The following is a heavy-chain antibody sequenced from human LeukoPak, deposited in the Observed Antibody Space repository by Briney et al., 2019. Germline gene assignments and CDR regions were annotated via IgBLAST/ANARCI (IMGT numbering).Heavy chain of an antibody. Sequence: SETLSLTCTVSGGSISSGTYYWTWIRQPAGKGLEWIGRIFTTGSTNYNPSLKSRVTISVDTSENQFSLKLISVTAADTAVYFCARSRYGDLYFDFWGQGTLVTVSS. J-gene: IGHJ4*02. CDR3: ARSRYGDLYFDF. V-gene: IGHV4-61*02. D-gene: IGHD4-17*01. CDR1: GGSISSGTYY. CDR2: IFTTGST.